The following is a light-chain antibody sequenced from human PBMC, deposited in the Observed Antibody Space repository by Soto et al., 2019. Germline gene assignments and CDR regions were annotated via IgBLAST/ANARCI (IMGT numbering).Light chain of an antibody. CDR2: HAS. V-gene: IGKV1-5*01. Sequence: DIQMTQSPSTLSASIGDRVTITCRASQTINNWLAWYQQKPGKAPNLLIYHASNLETGVPSRFSGSAFGTEFTLTISSLQPDDFATYYCQHYNSYPWTFGQGTNVEIK. CDR3: QHYNSYPWT. CDR1: QTINNW. J-gene: IGKJ1*01.